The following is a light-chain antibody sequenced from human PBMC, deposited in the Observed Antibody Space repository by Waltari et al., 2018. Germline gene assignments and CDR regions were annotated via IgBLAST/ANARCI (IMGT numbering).Light chain of an antibody. CDR2: DVS. J-gene: IGLJ2*01. CDR1: SCDVGGYNY. Sequence: QSALTQPRSVSGSPGQSVTISCTGTSCDVGGYNYVSWYQHHPGKAPKLMIYDVSKRPSGVPDRFSGSKSGNTASLTISGLQAEDEADYYCCSYAGSYTFEVFGGGTKLTVL. V-gene: IGLV2-11*01. CDR3: CSYAGSYTFEV.